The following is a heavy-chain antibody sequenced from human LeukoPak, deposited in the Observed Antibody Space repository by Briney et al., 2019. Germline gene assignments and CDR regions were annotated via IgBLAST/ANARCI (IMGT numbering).Heavy chain of an antibody. J-gene: IGHJ5*02. CDR1: GGSFSGYY. V-gene: IGHV4-34*01. Sequence: ETLSLTCAVYGGSFSGYYWSWIRQPPGKGLEWIGEINHSGSTNYNPSLKSRVTISVDTSKNQFSLKLSSVTAADTAVYYCARGALPGYSSSWSPGWFDPWGQGTLVTVSS. D-gene: IGHD6-13*01. CDR2: INHSGST. CDR3: ARGALPGYSSSWSPGWFDP.